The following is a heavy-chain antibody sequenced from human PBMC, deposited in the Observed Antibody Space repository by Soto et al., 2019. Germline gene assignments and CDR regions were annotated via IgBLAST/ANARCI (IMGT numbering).Heavy chain of an antibody. Sequence: QVQLVQSGAEVKKPGASVKVSCKASGYTFTSYGISWVRQAPGQGLEWMGWISAYNGNTNYAQKLQGRVTMTPEPSTSTAYMELRSRRSDDTAVYYCARDRTRDGYSLMFDYWGQGTLVTVSS. CDR2: ISAYNGNT. J-gene: IGHJ4*02. CDR1: GYTFTSYG. D-gene: IGHD4-4*01. CDR3: ARDRTRDGYSLMFDY. V-gene: IGHV1-18*01.